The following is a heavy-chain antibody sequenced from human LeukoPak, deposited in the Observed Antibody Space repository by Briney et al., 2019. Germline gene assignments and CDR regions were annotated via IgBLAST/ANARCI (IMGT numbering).Heavy chain of an antibody. Sequence: GGSLRLSCAASRFTFSNYWMNWVRQAPGKGLEWVANIKEDGSDKYYVDSVKGRFIISRDNAKNSLYLQMNSLRAEDTAVYYCAKEFCSSTSCPFDYWGQGVLVTVSS. CDR1: RFTFSNYW. CDR2: IKEDGSDK. D-gene: IGHD2-2*01. V-gene: IGHV3-7*05. CDR3: AKEFCSSTSCPFDY. J-gene: IGHJ4*02.